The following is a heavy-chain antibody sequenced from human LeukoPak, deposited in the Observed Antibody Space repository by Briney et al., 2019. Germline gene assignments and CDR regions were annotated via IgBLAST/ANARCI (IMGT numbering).Heavy chain of an antibody. Sequence: PGGSLRLSCAASGFTFSSYAMSWVRQAPGKGLEWVSAISGSGGSTYYADSVRGRFTISRDNSKHTLYLQMNSLRAGDTPVYFCARGYRYGELGGCDYWGQGTLVTVSS. V-gene: IGHV3-23*01. CDR2: ISGSGGST. CDR1: GFTFSSYA. CDR3: ARGYRYGELGGCDY. J-gene: IGHJ4*02. D-gene: IGHD3-10*01.